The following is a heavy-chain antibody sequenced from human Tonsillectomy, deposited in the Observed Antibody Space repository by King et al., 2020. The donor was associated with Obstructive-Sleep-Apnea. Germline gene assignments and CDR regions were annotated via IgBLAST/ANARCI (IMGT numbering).Heavy chain of an antibody. Sequence: VQLVESGGGFVQSGRSLRLSCTASGFTFGDYAMSWFRQAPGKGLEWVGFIRSKAYGGTTEYAASVKGRFTISRDDSKSIGYLQMNSLKTEDTAVYYCAKYSGSSSYFFDYWGQGTLVTVSS. D-gene: IGHD1-26*01. CDR3: AKYSGSSSYFFDY. J-gene: IGHJ4*02. V-gene: IGHV3-49*03. CDR2: IRSKAYGGTT. CDR1: GFTFGDYA.